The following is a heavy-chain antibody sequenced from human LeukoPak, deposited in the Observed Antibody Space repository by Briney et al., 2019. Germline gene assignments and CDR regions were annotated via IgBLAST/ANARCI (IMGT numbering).Heavy chain of an antibody. D-gene: IGHD2-2*01. Sequence: SETLSLTCGIYGGSFSDYYWSWIRQPPGKGLEWIGEISHSGSTKYNPSLKSRVIISVDTSKNQFSLKVRSVTAADTAVYYCAASSTCGSGWFDPWGQGTPVTVSS. CDR1: GGSFSDYY. J-gene: IGHJ5*02. CDR3: AASSTCGSGWFDP. V-gene: IGHV4-34*01. CDR2: ISHSGST.